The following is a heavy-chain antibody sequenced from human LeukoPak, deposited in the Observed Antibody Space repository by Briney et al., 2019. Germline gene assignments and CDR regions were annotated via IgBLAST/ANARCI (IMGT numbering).Heavy chain of an antibody. V-gene: IGHV1-8*01. CDR1: GYTFTSYD. Sequence: GASVKVSCTASGYTFTSYDINWVRQATGQGLEWMGWMNPNSGNTGYAQKFQGRVTMTRNTSISTAYMELSSLRSEDTAVYYCARGTQNLVGATLDYWGQGTLVTVSS. D-gene: IGHD1-26*01. CDR2: MNPNSGNT. CDR3: ARGTQNLVGATLDY. J-gene: IGHJ4*02.